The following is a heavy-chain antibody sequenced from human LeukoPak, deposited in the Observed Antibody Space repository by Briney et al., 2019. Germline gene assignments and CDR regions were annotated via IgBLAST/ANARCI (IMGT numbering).Heavy chain of an antibody. J-gene: IGHJ4*02. CDR2: ISQGGTES. Sequence: PGGSLRLSCVASGFTFISYWMTWVRQAPGKGLEWVAQISQGGTESYSVDSVRGRFTISRDNAKNSVYLQMNSLRPEDTAVYYCARDSTGTVFDLWGQGTLVTVSS. V-gene: IGHV3-7*04. CDR3: ARDSTGTVFDL. CDR1: GFTFISYW. D-gene: IGHD1-1*01.